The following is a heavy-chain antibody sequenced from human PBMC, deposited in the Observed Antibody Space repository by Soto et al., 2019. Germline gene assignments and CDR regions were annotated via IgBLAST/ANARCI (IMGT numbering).Heavy chain of an antibody. CDR2: ANESGST. CDR3: TRRRAVSVADKRPWWFDA. V-gene: IGHV4-34*01. CDR1: GGPFRDSY. Sequence: QVQLQQWGAGLAKPSETLSLSCVVSGGPFRDSYSTWIRQSPGKGLEWIGEANESGSTSHNPSLRSRVIISEETSRKQFTLNLTSVTAADTAVYYCTRRRAVSVADKRPWWFDAWGQGILVTVSS. J-gene: IGHJ5*02. D-gene: IGHD6-19*01.